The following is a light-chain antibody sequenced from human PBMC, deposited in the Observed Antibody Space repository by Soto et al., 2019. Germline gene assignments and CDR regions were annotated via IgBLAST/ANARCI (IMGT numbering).Light chain of an antibody. V-gene: IGLV2-11*01. J-gene: IGLJ1*01. CDR3: CSYAGTYNLYV. CDR2: DVT. CDR1: SSDVGGYNY. Sequence: QSVLTQPRSVSGSPGQSVTISCTGTSSDVGGYNYVSWYQQHPGKAPKLVIYDVTGRSSGAPDRFSGSKSGNTASLTISGLQAEDEADYYCCSYAGTYNLYVFGTGTKVTVL.